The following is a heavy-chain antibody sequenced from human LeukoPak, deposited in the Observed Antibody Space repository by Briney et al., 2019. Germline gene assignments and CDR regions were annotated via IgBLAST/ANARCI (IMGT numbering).Heavy chain of an antibody. CDR1: GGSISSSSYH. CDR2: IYYSGST. J-gene: IGHJ4*02. CDR3: ARQGRIGSYYAQDY. V-gene: IGHV4-39*01. Sequence: PSETLSLTCTVSGGSISSSSYHWGWIRQPPGKGLEWIGSIYYSGSTYYNPSLKSRVTISVDTSKNQFSLKLSSVTAADTAVYYCARQGRIGSYYAQDYWGQGTLVTVSS. D-gene: IGHD1-26*01.